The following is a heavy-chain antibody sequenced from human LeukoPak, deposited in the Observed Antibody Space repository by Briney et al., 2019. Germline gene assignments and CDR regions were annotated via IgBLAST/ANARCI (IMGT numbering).Heavy chain of an antibody. V-gene: IGHV3-23*01. J-gene: IGHJ4*02. CDR2: ITSGFTP. D-gene: IGHD2-15*01. CDR1: GLTFSDYA. Sequence: GGSLSLSCAASGLTFSDYAMSWFRQAPGKGLEWVSGITSGFTPHYADSVKGRFTISRDNSKNTFRLQLNSLRAEDTAVYYCAKDYSDSRVADVFFEYWGQGTLVTVSS. CDR3: AKDYSDSRVADVFFEY.